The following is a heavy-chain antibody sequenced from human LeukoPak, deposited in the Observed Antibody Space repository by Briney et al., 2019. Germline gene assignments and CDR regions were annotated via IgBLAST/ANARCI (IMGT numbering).Heavy chain of an antibody. CDR2: IIPILGIA. V-gene: IGHV1-69*04. J-gene: IGHJ4*02. CDR1: GGTFSSYA. D-gene: IGHD3-10*01. Sequence: ASVKVSCKASGGTFSSYAISWVRQAPGQGLEWKGRIIPILGIANYAQKFQGRVTITADKSTSTAYMELSSLRSEDTAVYYCARNRGFGENLWGQGALVTVSS. CDR3: ARNRGFGENL.